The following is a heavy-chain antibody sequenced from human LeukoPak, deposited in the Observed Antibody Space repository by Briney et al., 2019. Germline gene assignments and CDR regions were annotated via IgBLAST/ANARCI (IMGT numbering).Heavy chain of an antibody. D-gene: IGHD3-22*01. CDR2: LSGSGGMT. CDR3: AKGPFFYYDSSGYNYFDS. J-gene: IGHJ4*02. Sequence: GGSLRLSCAASGFTFSSYAMSWVRQAPGKGLEWASALSGSGGMTYSADSVKGRLTISRDNSKNTLYLQMNSLRAEDSAVYYCAKGPFFYYDSSGYNYFDSWGQGTLVTVSS. V-gene: IGHV3-23*01. CDR1: GFTFSSYA.